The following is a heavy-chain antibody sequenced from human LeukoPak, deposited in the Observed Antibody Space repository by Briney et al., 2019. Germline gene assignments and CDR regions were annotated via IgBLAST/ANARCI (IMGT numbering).Heavy chain of an antibody. Sequence: PGGSLRLSCAASGFTFSSYWMTWVRQAPGKGPEWVASIKQDGSEKSYVDSVKGRFTISRDNARTSLSLQMNSLRAEDTAVYYCAAHCSSISCSLATFDIWGQGTMVTVSS. CDR3: AAHCSSISCSLATFDI. D-gene: IGHD2-2*01. CDR1: GFTFSSYW. J-gene: IGHJ3*02. CDR2: IKQDGSEK. V-gene: IGHV3-7*01.